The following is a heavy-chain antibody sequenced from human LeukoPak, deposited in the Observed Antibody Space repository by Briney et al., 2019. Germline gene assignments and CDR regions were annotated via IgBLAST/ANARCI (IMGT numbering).Heavy chain of an antibody. CDR1: GYTFTGYY. D-gene: IGHD4-17*01. J-gene: IGHJ4*02. CDR3: ARDYGDYKFDY. Sequence: ASVKVSCKASGYTFTGYYMHWVRQAPGQGLEWMGWINPNSGRTKYAQKFQGWVTMTRDTSISTAYMELSRLRSDDTAVYYCARDYGDYKFDYRGQGTLVTVSS. CDR2: INPNSGRT. V-gene: IGHV1-2*04.